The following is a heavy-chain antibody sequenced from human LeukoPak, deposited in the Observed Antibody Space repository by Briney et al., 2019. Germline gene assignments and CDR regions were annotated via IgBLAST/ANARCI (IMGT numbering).Heavy chain of an antibody. CDR1: GGSISSYY. J-gene: IGHJ5*02. CDR2: IYTSGST. V-gene: IGHV4-4*09. Sequence: SETLSLTCTVSGGSISSYYWSWIRQPPGKGLEWIGYIYTSGSTNYNPSLNSRVTISVDTSKNQFSLKLSSVTAADTAVYYCARSVRWFDPWGQGTLVTVSS. CDR3: ARSVRWFDP.